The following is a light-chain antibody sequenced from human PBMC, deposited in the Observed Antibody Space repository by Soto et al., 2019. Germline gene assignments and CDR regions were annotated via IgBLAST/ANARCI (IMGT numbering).Light chain of an antibody. Sequence: EIVMKQSPATLSLSPGERATLSCRASQSVSRYLAWYQQRPGQAPRLLIYDASNRATGVPARFSGTGSGTDFTLTISSXEPEDFAVYYCQQRTNWPLTFGGGTKVDTK. V-gene: IGKV3-11*01. CDR2: DAS. J-gene: IGKJ4*01. CDR3: QQRTNWPLT. CDR1: QSVSRY.